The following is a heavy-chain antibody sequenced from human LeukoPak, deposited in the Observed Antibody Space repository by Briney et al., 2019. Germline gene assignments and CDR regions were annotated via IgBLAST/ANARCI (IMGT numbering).Heavy chain of an antibody. CDR1: GGSISSTSYQ. D-gene: IGHD4-11*01. Sequence: SETLSLTCTVSGGSISSTSYQWGWLRQPPGRGLEWIGNIYFGGNTYYNPSLNYRVTVSVDTSKNQFSLQLSSVTAADTAVHYCARLRRTAVTTYNYYHYMDVWGKGTTVTVSS. CDR3: ARLRRTAVTTYNYYHYMDV. V-gene: IGHV4-39*01. J-gene: IGHJ6*03. CDR2: IYFGGNT.